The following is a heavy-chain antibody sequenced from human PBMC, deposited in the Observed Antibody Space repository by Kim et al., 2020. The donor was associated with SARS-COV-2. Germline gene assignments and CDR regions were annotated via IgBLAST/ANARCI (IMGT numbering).Heavy chain of an antibody. D-gene: IGHD3-9*01. V-gene: IGHV4-39*01. CDR2: IYHSGST. CDR1: GGSISSSSYY. Sequence: SETLSLTCTVSGGSISSSSYYWGWIRQPPGKGLEWIGSIYHSGSTYYNPSLKSRVTISVDTSKNQFSLKLSSVTAADTAVYYCARLARLTGPYWGYNWFDPWGQGTLVTVSS. J-gene: IGHJ5*02. CDR3: ARLARLTGPYWGYNWFDP.